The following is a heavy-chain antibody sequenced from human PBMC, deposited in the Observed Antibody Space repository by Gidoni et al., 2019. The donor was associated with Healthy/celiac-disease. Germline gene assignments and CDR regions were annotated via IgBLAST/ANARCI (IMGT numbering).Heavy chain of an antibody. CDR2: ISSSSSYI. D-gene: IGHD3-22*01. Sequence: EVQLVESGGGLVKPGGSLRLSCAASGFTFSSYSMNWVRQAPGKGLEWVSSISSSSSYIYYADSVKGRFTISRDNAKNSLYLQMNSLRAEDTAVYYCAREDTYYYDSTGYSPVVDYWGQGTLVTVSS. V-gene: IGHV3-21*01. CDR1: GFTFSSYS. J-gene: IGHJ4*02. CDR3: AREDTYYYDSTGYSPVVDY.